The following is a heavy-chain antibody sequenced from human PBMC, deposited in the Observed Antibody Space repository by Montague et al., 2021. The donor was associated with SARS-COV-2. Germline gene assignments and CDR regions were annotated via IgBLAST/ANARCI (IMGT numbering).Heavy chain of an antibody. Sequence: SETLSLTCSVSSGPIISSGYYWGWIRQPPGKELEWFGNIYYSGTTXYNPSLQSRGTISVDTSKNHLSLRLSSVTAADTAVYFCARGMIRGVTTPFDYWGQGSQVTVSS. J-gene: IGHJ4*02. D-gene: IGHD3-10*01. CDR3: ARGMIRGVTTPFDY. CDR1: SGPIISSGYY. CDR2: IYYSGTT. V-gene: IGHV4-39*02.